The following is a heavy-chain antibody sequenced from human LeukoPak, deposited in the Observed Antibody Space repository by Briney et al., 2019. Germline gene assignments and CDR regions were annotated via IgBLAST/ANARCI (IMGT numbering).Heavy chain of an antibody. J-gene: IGHJ4*02. V-gene: IGHV1-46*01. CDR3: ARVPGSSGFSYTPPDY. CDR2: INPSGGST. CDR1: GYTFTSYY. D-gene: IGHD3-22*01. Sequence: EASVKVSCKASGYTFTSYYMHWVRQAPGQGLEWMGIINPSGGSTSYAQKFQGRVTMIRDTSTSTVYMELSSLRSEDTAVYYCARVPGSSGFSYTPPDYWGQGTLVTVSS.